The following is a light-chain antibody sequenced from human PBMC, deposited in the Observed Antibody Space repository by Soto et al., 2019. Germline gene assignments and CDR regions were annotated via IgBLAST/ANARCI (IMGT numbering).Light chain of an antibody. CDR1: RNLNTW. J-gene: IGKJ4*01. CDR2: RAS. Sequence: DVQMTQSPSTLSASVGDTVTITCRASRNLNTWVAWYQQKPGKAPNLLIYRASTLESGVPSRFSGSGSGTEFTLAISSLQPDDFATYFCQQYQSYTSFAGGTKVDIK. CDR3: QQYQSYTS. V-gene: IGKV1-5*01.